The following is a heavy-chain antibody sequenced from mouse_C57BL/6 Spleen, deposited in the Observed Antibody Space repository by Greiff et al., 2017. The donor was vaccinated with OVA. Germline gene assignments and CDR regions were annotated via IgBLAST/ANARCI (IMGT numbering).Heavy chain of an antibody. CDR3: ARGTVTVLAY. CDR1: GYTFTSYW. V-gene: IGHV1-69*01. J-gene: IGHJ3*01. D-gene: IGHD2-1*01. CDR2: IDPSDSYT. Sequence: QVQLQQPGAELVMPGASVKLSCKASGYTFTSYWMHWVKQRPGQGLEWIGEIDPSDSYTNYNQKFTGKSTLTVDKSSSTAYMQLSSLTSEDSAVYYCARGTVTVLAYWGQGTLVTVSA.